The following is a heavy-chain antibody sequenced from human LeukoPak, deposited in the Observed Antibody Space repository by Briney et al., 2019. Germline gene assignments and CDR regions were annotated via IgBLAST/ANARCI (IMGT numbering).Heavy chain of an antibody. CDR1: GGSISSGDYY. Sequence: SETLSLTCTVSGGSISSGDYYWSWIRQPPGKGLEWIGYIYYSGSTYYNPSLKSRVTISVDTSKNQFSLKLSSVTAADTAVYYCARHRPSGAPLYGMDVWGQGTTVTVSS. J-gene: IGHJ6*02. D-gene: IGHD3-10*01. CDR2: IYYSGST. CDR3: ARHRPSGAPLYGMDV. V-gene: IGHV4-30-4*01.